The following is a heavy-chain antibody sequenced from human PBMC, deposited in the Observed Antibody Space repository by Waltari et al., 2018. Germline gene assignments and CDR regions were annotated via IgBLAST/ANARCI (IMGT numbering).Heavy chain of an antibody. V-gene: IGHV4-39*01. D-gene: IGHD6-19*01. CDR1: GGSISSSSYY. Sequence: QLQLQESGPGLVKPSETLSLTCTVSGGSISSSSYYWGWIRQPPGKGLEWIGRIDYSGSTYYNPSRKSRVTISVDTSKNQFSLKLSSVTAADTAVYYCARNEWLAPEGWYFDLWGRGTLVTVSS. CDR3: ARNEWLAPEGWYFDL. J-gene: IGHJ2*01. CDR2: IDYSGST.